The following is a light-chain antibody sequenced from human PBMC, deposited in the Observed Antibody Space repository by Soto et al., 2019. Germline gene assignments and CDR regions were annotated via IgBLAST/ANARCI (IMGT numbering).Light chain of an antibody. J-gene: IGKJ5*01. CDR1: QSVSSSY. V-gene: IGKV3-20*01. CDR2: GAS. Sequence: EIVLTQSPGTLSLSPGERATLSCRASQSVSSSYLARYQQKPGQAPRLLIYGASSRATGIPDRFSGSGSGTDFTLTISRLEPEDFAVYYCQQYGSSPQPITFGQGTRLEIK. CDR3: QQYGSSPQPIT.